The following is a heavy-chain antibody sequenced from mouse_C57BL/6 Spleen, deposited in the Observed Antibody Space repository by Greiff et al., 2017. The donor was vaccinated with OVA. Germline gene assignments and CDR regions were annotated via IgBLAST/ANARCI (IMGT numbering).Heavy chain of an antibody. J-gene: IGHJ1*03. D-gene: IGHD4-1*01. CDR3: ARSGNWDGYFDV. CDR1: GYAFSSSW. Sequence: QVQLQQSGPELVKPGASVKISCKASGYAFSSSWMNWVKQRPGKGLEWIGRLYPGDGDTNYNGTFTGKATLTADKSSSTAYMQLSSLTSEDSSVYVGARSGNWDGYFDVWGTGTTVTVSS. V-gene: IGHV1-82*01. CDR2: LYPGDGDT.